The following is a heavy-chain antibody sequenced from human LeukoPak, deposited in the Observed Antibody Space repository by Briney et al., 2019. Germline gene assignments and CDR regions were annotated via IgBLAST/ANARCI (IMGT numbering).Heavy chain of an antibody. J-gene: IGHJ4*02. V-gene: IGHV3-23*01. CDR3: VQMAPYCGGDCYFDF. CDR2: ISGSGGST. D-gene: IGHD2-21*02. Sequence: GGSLRLSCAASGFAFSSYAISWVRQAPGKGLEWVSGISGSGGSTHHADSVKGRFTISRDNSKNTLYLQMNSLRAEDTAVYYCVQMAPYCGGDCYFDFWGQGTLVTVSS. CDR1: GFAFSSYA.